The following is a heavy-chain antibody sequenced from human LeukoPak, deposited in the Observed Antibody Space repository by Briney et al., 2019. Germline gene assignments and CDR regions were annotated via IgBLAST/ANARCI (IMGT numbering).Heavy chain of an antibody. V-gene: IGHV3-74*01. CDR2: INRDGSST. Sequence: GGSLRLSCAASGFTFSSYWMHWVRLAPGKGLVWVSRINRDGSSTSYADSVKGRFTISRDNAKNTLYLQMNSLRAEDTAVYYCASGPICYDYVWGSYRYIDAFDIWGQGTMVTVSS. J-gene: IGHJ3*02. CDR3: ASGPICYDYVWGSYRYIDAFDI. D-gene: IGHD3-16*02. CDR1: GFTFSSYW.